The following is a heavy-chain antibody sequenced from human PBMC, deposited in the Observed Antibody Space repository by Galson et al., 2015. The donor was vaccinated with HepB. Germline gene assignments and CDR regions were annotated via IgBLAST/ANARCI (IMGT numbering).Heavy chain of an antibody. J-gene: IGHJ4*02. CDR2: VNPNRGNT. D-gene: IGHD1-26*01. V-gene: IGHV1-8*01. Sequence: SVKVSCKACGYTFTRYDIHWVRQATGRGREWMGWVNPNRGNTGYAQKFQGTITMNRNTSLITAYLDLSSLRSEDTAVYYWSRVSVRYYLRDFDYWGQGTLVTVSS. CDR3: SRVSVRYYLRDFDY. CDR1: GYTFTRYD.